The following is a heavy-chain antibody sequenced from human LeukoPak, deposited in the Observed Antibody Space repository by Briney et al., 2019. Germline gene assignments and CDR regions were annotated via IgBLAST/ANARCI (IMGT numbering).Heavy chain of an antibody. V-gene: IGHV4-61*02. D-gene: IGHD3-22*01. CDR1: GGSISSGSYY. J-gene: IGHJ4*02. CDR3: ARADYYDTHYFDY. CDR2: IYTSGST. Sequence: SETLSLTCTVSGGSISSGSYYWSWIRQPAGKGLEWIGRIYTSGSTNYNPSLKSRVTTSVDTSKNQFSLKLSSVTAADTAVYYCARADYYDTHYFDYWGQGTLVTVSS.